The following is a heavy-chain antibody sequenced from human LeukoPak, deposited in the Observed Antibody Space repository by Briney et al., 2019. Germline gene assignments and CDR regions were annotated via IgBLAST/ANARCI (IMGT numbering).Heavy chain of an antibody. CDR2: VYTSGST. CDR1: GGSISSYY. D-gene: IGHD3-22*01. CDR3: ARGQYYYDSSGYYWNDAFDI. J-gene: IGHJ3*02. V-gene: IGHV4-4*07. Sequence: SETLSLTCTVSGGSISSYYWSWIRQPAGKGLEWIGRVYTSGSTNYNPSLKSRGTMSVDTSKNQFSLKLSSVTAADTAVYYCARGQYYYDSSGYYWNDAFDIWGQGTMVTVSS.